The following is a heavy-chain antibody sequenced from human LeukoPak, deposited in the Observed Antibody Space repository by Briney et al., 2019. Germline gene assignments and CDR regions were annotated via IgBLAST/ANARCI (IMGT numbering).Heavy chain of an antibody. Sequence: SVKVSCKASGGTFSSYAISWVRQAPGQGLEWMGGIIPIFGTANYAQKFQGRVTITTDESTSTAYMELSSLRSEDTAVYYCAGGLPRVYGDFRFGFDYWGQGTLVTVSS. CDR3: AGGLPRVYGDFRFGFDY. CDR1: GGTFSSYA. J-gene: IGHJ4*02. CDR2: IIPIFGTA. D-gene: IGHD4-17*01. V-gene: IGHV1-69*05.